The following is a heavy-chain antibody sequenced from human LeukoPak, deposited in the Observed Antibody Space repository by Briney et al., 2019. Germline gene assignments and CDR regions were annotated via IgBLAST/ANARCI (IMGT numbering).Heavy chain of an antibody. Sequence: GESLKISCKSSGYSFTSYWIGWVRQMPGKGLEWMGIIYPGDSDTKYSPSFQGQVTISADKSISTAYLQWSSLKASDTAMYYCARGSLASNGGSFFDYWGQGTLVTVSS. CDR1: GYSFTSYW. V-gene: IGHV5-51*01. CDR3: ARGSLASNGGSFFDY. CDR2: IYPGDSDT. D-gene: IGHD2-15*01. J-gene: IGHJ4*02.